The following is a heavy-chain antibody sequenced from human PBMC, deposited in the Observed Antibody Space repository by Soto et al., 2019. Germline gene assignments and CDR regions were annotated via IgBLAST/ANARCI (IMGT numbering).Heavy chain of an antibody. CDR2: IYYSGST. CDR3: AIMEERVAMPTGF. Sequence: SETLSLTCTVSGGSISSYYWSWIRQPPGKGLEWIGYIYYSGSTNYNPSLKSRVTISVDTSKNQFSLKLSSVTAADTAVYYCAIMEERVAMPTGFRGPGILVTVFS. J-gene: IGHJ4*02. V-gene: IGHV4-59*01. CDR1: GGSISSYY. D-gene: IGHD2-2*01.